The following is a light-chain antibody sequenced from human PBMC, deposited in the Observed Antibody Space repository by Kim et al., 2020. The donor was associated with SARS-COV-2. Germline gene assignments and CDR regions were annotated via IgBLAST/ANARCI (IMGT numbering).Light chain of an antibody. CDR3: QQENTYPLT. CDR1: HTISRS. V-gene: IGKV1-5*03. Sequence: APVGDRVTITCRASHTISRSLSWYQQKPEKALKRLIYQASILEGGVPSRFSGSGAGTEFTLTISSLQPDYVASYYCQQENTYPLTFGGGTKVDIK. J-gene: IGKJ4*01. CDR2: QAS.